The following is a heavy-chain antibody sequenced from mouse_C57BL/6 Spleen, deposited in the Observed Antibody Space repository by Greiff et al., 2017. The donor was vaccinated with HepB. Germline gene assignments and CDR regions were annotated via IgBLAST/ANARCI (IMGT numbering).Heavy chain of an antibody. V-gene: IGHV3-6*01. D-gene: IGHD4-1*01. CDR2: ISYDGSN. CDR1: GYSITSGYY. CDR3: ARDRALTGPYWYFDV. Sequence: EVKLQESGPGLVKPSQSLSLTCSVTGYSITSGYYWNWIRQFPGNKLEWMGYISYDGSNNYNPSLKNRISITRDTSKNQFFLKLNSVTTEDTATYYCARDRALTGPYWYFDVWGTGTTVTVSS. J-gene: IGHJ1*03.